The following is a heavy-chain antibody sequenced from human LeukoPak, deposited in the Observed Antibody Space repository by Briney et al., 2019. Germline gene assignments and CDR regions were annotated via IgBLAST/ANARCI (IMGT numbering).Heavy chain of an antibody. D-gene: IGHD1-14*01. J-gene: IGHJ4*02. CDR3: ARRTLITPGGFDY. CDR2: ITATGSTT. V-gene: IGHV3-11*01. Sequence: GGSLRLSCAASGFSLTDHCVTWIRQVPGKGLEWVSYITATGSTTYYADSLKGRFTISRDTARSFVYLQMHSLRVDDTAVYYCARRTLITPGGFDYWGRGTLVSVSS. CDR1: GFSLTDHC.